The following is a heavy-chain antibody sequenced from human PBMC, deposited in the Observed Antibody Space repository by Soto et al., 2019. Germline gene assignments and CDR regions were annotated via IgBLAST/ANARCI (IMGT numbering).Heavy chain of an antibody. V-gene: IGHV4-39*01. D-gene: IGHD3-10*01. CDR2: IYYSGGT. J-gene: IGHJ6*02. CDR1: GGSISRSSYY. Sequence: QLQLQESGPGLVKPSETLSLTCTVSGGSISRSSYYWGWIRQPPGKGLEWIGSIYYSGGTYYNPSLKSRVTISVDTSKNQFSLKLSSVTAADTAVYYCAMYGSGADYYYGMDVWGQGTTVTVS. CDR3: AMYGSGADYYYGMDV.